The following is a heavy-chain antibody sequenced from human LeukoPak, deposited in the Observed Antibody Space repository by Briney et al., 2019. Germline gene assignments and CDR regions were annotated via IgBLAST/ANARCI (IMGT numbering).Heavy chain of an antibody. CDR1: GFTFSGCG. V-gene: IGHV3-30*02. CDR3: AKDPYSYGSYFDY. D-gene: IGHD5-18*01. CDR2: IWYDGRDK. J-gene: IGHJ4*02. Sequence: GGSLRLSCAASGFTFSGCGMHWVRQAPGKGLEWVAFIWYDGRDKYYADSVKGQFTISRDNSKNTLSLQMNSLRAEDTAVYYCAKDPYSYGSYFDYWCQGTLVTVSS.